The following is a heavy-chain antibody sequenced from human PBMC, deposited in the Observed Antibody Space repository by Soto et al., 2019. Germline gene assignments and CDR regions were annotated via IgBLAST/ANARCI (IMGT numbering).Heavy chain of an antibody. D-gene: IGHD2-15*01. CDR1: GGTFSSYA. CDR3: ARALGYCSGGSCYEGYFYYGMDV. V-gene: IGHV1-69*13. CDR2: IIPIFGTA. Sequence: ASVKVSCKASGGTFSSYAISWVRQAPGQGLEWMGGIIPIFGTANYAQKFQGRVTITADESTSTAYMELSSLRSEDTAVYYCARALGYCSGGSCYEGYFYYGMDVWGQGTTVTVSS. J-gene: IGHJ6*02.